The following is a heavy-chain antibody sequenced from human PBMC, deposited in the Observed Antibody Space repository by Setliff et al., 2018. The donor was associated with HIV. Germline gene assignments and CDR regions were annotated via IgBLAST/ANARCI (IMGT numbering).Heavy chain of an antibody. Sequence: TSETLSLTCTASGYFISSGYYWGWIRQPRGKGLEWIGNIYRSGSTYYNPSLKSRVTMSVDTSKNQFSLKLSSVTAVDTAVYYCAKKGNGDYHFDYWGQGTLVTVSS. CDR3: AKKGNGDYHFDY. D-gene: IGHD4-17*01. CDR2: IYRSGST. J-gene: IGHJ4*02. CDR1: GYFISSGYY. V-gene: IGHV4-38-2*02.